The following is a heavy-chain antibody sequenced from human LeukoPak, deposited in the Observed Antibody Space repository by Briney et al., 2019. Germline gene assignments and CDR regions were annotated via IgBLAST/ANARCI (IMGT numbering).Heavy chain of an antibody. CDR1: GFTFSSYW. Sequence: GGSLRLSCAASGFTFSSYWMHWVRQAPGKELVLVSRINSDGSSTSYAESVKGRFTISRDKAKNTLYLKMKRQRPEDTAVYYCARADFEGYSYEYWGQGTLVTVSS. CDR3: ARADFEGYSYEY. D-gene: IGHD5-18*01. J-gene: IGHJ4*02. CDR2: INSDGSST. V-gene: IGHV3-74*01.